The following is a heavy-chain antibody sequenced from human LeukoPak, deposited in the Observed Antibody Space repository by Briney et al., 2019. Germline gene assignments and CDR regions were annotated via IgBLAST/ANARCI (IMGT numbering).Heavy chain of an antibody. D-gene: IGHD2-15*01. Sequence: SQTLSLTCAISGDSVSSNSAAWNWIRQSPSRGLEWLGRTYYRSKWYNDYAVSVKSRITINPDTSKNQFSLQLNSVTPEDTAVYYCAREDIYCSGGSCYLAAFDIWGQGTKVTVSS. CDR3: AREDIYCSGGSCYLAAFDI. V-gene: IGHV6-1*01. J-gene: IGHJ3*02. CDR1: GDSVSSNSAA. CDR2: TYYRSKWYN.